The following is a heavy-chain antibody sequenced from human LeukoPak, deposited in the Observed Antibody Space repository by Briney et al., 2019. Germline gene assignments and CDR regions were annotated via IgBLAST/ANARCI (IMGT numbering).Heavy chain of an antibody. Sequence: GGSLRLSCAASGFTVSSNYMSWVRQAPGKGLEWVSVIYSGGGTYYADSVKGRFTISRDNSKNTLYLQMNSLRAEDTAVYYCARGSVVVTAFFDYWGQGTLVTVSS. J-gene: IGHJ4*02. CDR2: IYSGGGT. CDR1: GFTVSSNY. D-gene: IGHD2-21*02. V-gene: IGHV3-53*01. CDR3: ARGSVVVTAFFDY.